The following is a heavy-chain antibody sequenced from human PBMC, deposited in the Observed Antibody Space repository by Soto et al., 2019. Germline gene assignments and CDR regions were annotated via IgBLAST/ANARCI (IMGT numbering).Heavy chain of an antibody. V-gene: IGHV3-23*01. D-gene: IGHD3-22*01. CDR2: ISGSGGST. J-gene: IGHJ4*02. Sequence: GGSLRLSCAASGFTFSSYAMSWVRQAPGKGLEWVSAISGSGGSTYYADSVKGRFTISRDNSKNTLYLQMNSLRAEDTAVYYCAKLKLGDSSGYYYYYFDYWGQGTLVTVSS. CDR1: GFTFSSYA. CDR3: AKLKLGDSSGYYYYYFDY.